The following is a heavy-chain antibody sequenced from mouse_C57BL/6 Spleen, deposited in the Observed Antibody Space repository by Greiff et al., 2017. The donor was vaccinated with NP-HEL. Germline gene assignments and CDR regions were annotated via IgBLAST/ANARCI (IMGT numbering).Heavy chain of an antibody. J-gene: IGHJ4*01. D-gene: IGHD2-4*01. V-gene: IGHV2-6*03. Sequence: VKLVESGPGLVAPSQSLSITCTVSGFSLTSYGVHWVRQPPGKGLEWLVVIWSDGSTTYNSALKSRLSISKDNSKSQVFLKMNSRQTDDTAMYYCARRGDYDNYYAMDYWGQGTSVTVSS. CDR2: IWSDGST. CDR3: ARRGDYDNYYAMDY. CDR1: GFSLTSYG.